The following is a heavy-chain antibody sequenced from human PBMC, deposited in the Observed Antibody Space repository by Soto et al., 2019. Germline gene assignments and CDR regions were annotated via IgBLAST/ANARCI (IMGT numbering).Heavy chain of an antibody. V-gene: IGHV3-74*03. J-gene: IGHJ4*02. CDR2: MTGDGRTT. CDR1: GFTFGDYW. Sequence: GGSLRLSCAASGFTFGDYWMHWVRQPPGKGPEWVSRMTGDGRTTQYADSVKGRFTASRDNAKSTLYLQMNSLRAEDTAVYYCATAEVDYWGPGTLVT. CDR3: ATAEVDY.